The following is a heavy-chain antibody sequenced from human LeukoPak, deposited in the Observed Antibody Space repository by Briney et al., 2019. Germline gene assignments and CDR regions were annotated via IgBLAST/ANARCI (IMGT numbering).Heavy chain of an antibody. D-gene: IGHD4-23*01. V-gene: IGHV1-18*01. CDR3: ARGVYGGTQPEGY. J-gene: IGHJ4*02. CDR1: GGTFSSYA. CDR2: ISAYNGNT. Sequence: GSSVKVSCKASGGTFSSYAISWVRQAPGQGLEWMGWISAYNGNTNYAQKLRGRVTMPTDTSTRTAYMELRSLRSDDTAVYYCARGVYGGTQPEGYWGQGTLVTVSS.